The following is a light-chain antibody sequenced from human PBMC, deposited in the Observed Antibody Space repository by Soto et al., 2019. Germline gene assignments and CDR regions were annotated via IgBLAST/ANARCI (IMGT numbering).Light chain of an antibody. J-gene: IGLJ2*01. V-gene: IGLV1-47*01. CDR2: RNN. CDR3: ASWDDSLSGPVV. CDR1: TSNIGSNF. Sequence: QLVLTQPPSASGTPGQRLTISCSGSTSNIGSNFVYWYQQIPGTAPKLLIYRNNQRPSGVPDRFSGSKSGTSASLAISGLRSEDGADYYCASWDDSLSGPVVFGGGTKLTVL.